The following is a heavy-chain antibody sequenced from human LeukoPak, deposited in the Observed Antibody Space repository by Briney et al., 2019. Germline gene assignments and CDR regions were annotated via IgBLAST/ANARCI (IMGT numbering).Heavy chain of an antibody. Sequence: GGSLRLSCAASGFSFGGYALHWVRQAPGKGLEWVASISWNSGDIVHADSVKGRFTISRDNAKNSLYLQMDSLRTEDTALYYCVKSGGFATAIRYFDLWGRGTLVTVSS. V-gene: IGHV3-9*01. J-gene: IGHJ2*01. D-gene: IGHD2-21*02. CDR2: ISWNSGDI. CDR3: VKSGGFATAIRYFDL. CDR1: GFSFGGYA.